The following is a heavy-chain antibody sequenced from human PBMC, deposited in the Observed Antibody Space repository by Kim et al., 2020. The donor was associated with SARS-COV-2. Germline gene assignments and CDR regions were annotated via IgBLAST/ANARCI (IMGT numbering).Heavy chain of an antibody. CDR3: TRDGTTVAIDY. Sequence: GGSLRLSCTASGFTFGDYAMSWFRQAPGKGLEWVGFIRSKAYGGTTEYAASVKGRFTISRDDSKSIAYLQMNSLKTEDTAVYYCTRDGTTVAIDYWGQGTLVTVSS. CDR2: IRSKAYGGTT. CDR1: GFTFGDYA. J-gene: IGHJ4*02. D-gene: IGHD1-7*01. V-gene: IGHV3-49*03.